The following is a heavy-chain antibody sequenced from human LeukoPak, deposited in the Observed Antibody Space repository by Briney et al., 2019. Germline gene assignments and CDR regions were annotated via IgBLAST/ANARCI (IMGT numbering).Heavy chain of an antibody. D-gene: IGHD6-13*01. V-gene: IGHV4-39*07. Sequence: PSETLSLTCTVSGGSISSSSYYWGWIRQPPGKGLEWIGSIYYSGSTYYNPSLKSRVTISVDTSKNQFSLKLSSVTAADTAVYYCARVWQQLAYYYYYYYMDVWGKGTTVTVSS. J-gene: IGHJ6*03. CDR1: GGSISSSSYY. CDR2: IYYSGST. CDR3: ARVWQQLAYYYYYYYMDV.